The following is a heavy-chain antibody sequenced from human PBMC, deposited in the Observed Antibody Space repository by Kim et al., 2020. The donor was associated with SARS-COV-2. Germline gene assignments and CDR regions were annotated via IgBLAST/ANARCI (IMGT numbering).Heavy chain of an antibody. J-gene: IGHJ6*02. D-gene: IGHD2-15*01. CDR3: ARDAGGYYGMDV. V-gene: IGHV3-21*01. Sequence: YADSVQGPLTISRENAKNSLYLQMNSLRAEDKAVYYCARDAGGYYGMDVWGQGTTVTVSS.